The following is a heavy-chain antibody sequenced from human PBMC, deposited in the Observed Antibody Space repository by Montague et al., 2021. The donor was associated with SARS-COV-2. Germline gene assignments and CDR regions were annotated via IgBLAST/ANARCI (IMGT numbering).Heavy chain of an antibody. CDR2: IHSNGDT. CDR1: GGSISTYP. Sequence: SETLFLTCTVSGGSISTYPWSWIRQPAGKALEWIGRIHSNGDTTYNPSLKSRVAMSVDTSKNQFSLKMTSVTAADTAMYYCGRGSGHYYSPFDNWGQGNLVTVSS. V-gene: IGHV4-4*07. J-gene: IGHJ4*02. CDR3: GRGSGHYYSPFDN. D-gene: IGHD2-15*01.